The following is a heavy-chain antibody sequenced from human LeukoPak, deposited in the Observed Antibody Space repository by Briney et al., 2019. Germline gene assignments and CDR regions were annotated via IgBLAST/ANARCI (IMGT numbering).Heavy chain of an antibody. CDR1: GGSFSGYY. D-gene: IGHD3-3*01. V-gene: IGHV4-30-4*08. Sequence: SETLSLTCAVYGGSFSGYYWSWIRQPPGKGLEWIGYIYYSGSTYYNPSLKSRVTISVDTSKNQFSLKLSSVTAADTAVYYCARLDFWSGYYQDYWGQGTLVTVSS. CDR3: ARLDFWSGYYQDY. J-gene: IGHJ4*02. CDR2: IYYSGST.